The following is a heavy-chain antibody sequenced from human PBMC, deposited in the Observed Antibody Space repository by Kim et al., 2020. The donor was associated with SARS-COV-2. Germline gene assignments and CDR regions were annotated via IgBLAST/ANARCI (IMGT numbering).Heavy chain of an antibody. D-gene: IGHD3-10*01. CDR3: ARPTNYYGSGPGGMDV. CDR2: IDPSDSYT. Sequence: GESLKISCKGSGYSFTSYWISWVRQMPGKGLEWMGRIDPSDSYTNYSPSFQGHVTISADKSISTAYLQWSSLKASDTAMYYCARPTNYYGSGPGGMDVWGQGTTVTVSS. V-gene: IGHV5-10-1*01. CDR1: GYSFTSYW. J-gene: IGHJ6*02.